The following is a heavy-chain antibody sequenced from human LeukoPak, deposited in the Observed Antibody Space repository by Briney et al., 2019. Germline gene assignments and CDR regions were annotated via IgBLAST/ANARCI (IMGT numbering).Heavy chain of an antibody. CDR1: GFTFTTYW. D-gene: IGHD5-18*01. V-gene: IGHV3-74*01. CDR3: ARDAVDTANAV. J-gene: IGHJ6*02. Sequence: GGSLRLSCAASGFTFTTYWMHWVRQAPGKGLVWVSHINSDGSITSHADSVKGRFTISRDNAKNTLYLQMNSLRAEDTAVYYCARDAVDTANAVWGQGTTVTVSS. CDR2: INSDGSIT.